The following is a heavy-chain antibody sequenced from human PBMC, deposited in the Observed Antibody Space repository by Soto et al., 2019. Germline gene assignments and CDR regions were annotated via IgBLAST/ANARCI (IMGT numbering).Heavy chain of an antibody. V-gene: IGHV3-23*01. CDR3: AILGYCSGGSCYGSYYYYGMDV. CDR2: ISGSGGST. D-gene: IGHD2-15*01. Sequence: GGSLRLSCAASGFTFSSYAMSWVRQAPGKGLEWVSAISGSGGSTYYADSVKGRFTISRDNSKNTLYLQMNSLRAEDTAVYYCAILGYCSGGSCYGSYYYYGMDVWGQGTTVTVSS. CDR1: GFTFSSYA. J-gene: IGHJ6*02.